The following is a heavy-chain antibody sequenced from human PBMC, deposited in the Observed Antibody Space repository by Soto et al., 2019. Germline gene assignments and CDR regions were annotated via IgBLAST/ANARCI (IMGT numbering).Heavy chain of an antibody. D-gene: IGHD3-16*01. V-gene: IGHV3-30-3*01. CDR1: GFTFSSYA. J-gene: IGHJ6*02. Sequence: QVQLVESGGGVVQPGRSLRLSCAASGFTFSSYAMHWVRQAPGKGLEWVAVISYDGSNKYYADSVKGRFTISRDNSKNTLYLQMNSLRAEDTAVYYCARTYWGYYYYYGMDVWGQGTTVTVSS. CDR3: ARTYWGYYYYYGMDV. CDR2: ISYDGSNK.